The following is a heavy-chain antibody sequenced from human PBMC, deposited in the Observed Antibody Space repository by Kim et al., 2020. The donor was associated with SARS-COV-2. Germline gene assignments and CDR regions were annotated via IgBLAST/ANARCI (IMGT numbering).Heavy chain of an antibody. D-gene: IGHD3-10*01. CDR2: LFEPGSH. Sequence: SESLSLTCTISEVSISTYYMRWIRQPPGKGLEWVGYLFEPGSHEYSPSFKNGVSISVTNPTTQIFLKVTTVTAADTAVFSFARTDGSGRLSSAVYVWG. V-gene: IGHV4-59*01. CDR1: EVSISTYY. J-gene: IGHJ3*01. CDR3: ARTDGSGRLSSAVYV.